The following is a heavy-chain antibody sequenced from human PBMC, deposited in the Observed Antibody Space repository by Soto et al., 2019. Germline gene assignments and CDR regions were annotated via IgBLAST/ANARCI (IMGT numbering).Heavy chain of an antibody. V-gene: IGHV3-30*03. J-gene: IGHJ4*02. Sequence: QVQLVESGGGVVQPGRSLRLSCAASGFTFNNYDIHWVRQAPGKGLEWVAFISFDGNNEYYADSVKGRFTISRDNSKDALYLQMNSLRPEDTAVYYCAVISSPAYWGLGTLVTVSS. CDR3: AVISSPAY. CDR1: GFTFNNYD. D-gene: IGHD2-2*01. CDR2: ISFDGNNE.